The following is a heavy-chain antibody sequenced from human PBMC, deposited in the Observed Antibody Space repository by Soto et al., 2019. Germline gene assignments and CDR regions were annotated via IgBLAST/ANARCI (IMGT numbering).Heavy chain of an antibody. CDR1: GFTFSSYA. Sequence: GGSLRLSCAASGFTFSSYAMSWVRQAPGKGLEWVSAISGSGGSTYYADSVKGRFTISRDNSKNTLYLQMNSLRAEDTAVYYCAKGGAFFDCLLPYYMDVWGKGTTFTFS. V-gene: IGHV3-23*01. CDR2: ISGSGGST. J-gene: IGHJ6*03. D-gene: IGHD3-9*01. CDR3: AKGGAFFDCLLPYYMDV.